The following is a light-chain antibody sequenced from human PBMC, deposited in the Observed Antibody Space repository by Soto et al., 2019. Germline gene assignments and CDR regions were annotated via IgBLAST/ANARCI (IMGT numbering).Light chain of an antibody. J-gene: IGKJ1*01. V-gene: IGKV1-5*03. CDR2: KAS. CDR3: QQYNDNWT. Sequence: DIQMTQSPSTLSASVGDRVTITCRASQSISSWLAWYQQKPGQAPKLLIYKASTLQSGVPSRFSGSGSGTEFTLAISSLQPDDFATYYCQQYNDNWTFGQGTKVDIK. CDR1: QSISSW.